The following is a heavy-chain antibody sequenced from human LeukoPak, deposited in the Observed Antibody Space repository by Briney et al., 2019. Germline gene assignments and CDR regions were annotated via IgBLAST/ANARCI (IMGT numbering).Heavy chain of an antibody. Sequence: ASVKVSCKASGYTFTSYGISWVRQAPGQGLEWMGWISAYNGNTNYAQKLQGRATMTTDTSTSTAYMKLRSLGSDDTAVYYCARMKQRYYDSSGHFDYWGQGTLVTVSS. V-gene: IGHV1-18*01. D-gene: IGHD3-22*01. CDR3: ARMKQRYYDSSGHFDY. CDR2: ISAYNGNT. J-gene: IGHJ4*02. CDR1: GYTFTSYG.